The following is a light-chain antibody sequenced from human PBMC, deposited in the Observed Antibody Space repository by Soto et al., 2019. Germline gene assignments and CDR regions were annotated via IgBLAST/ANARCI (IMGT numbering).Light chain of an antibody. J-gene: IGKJ1*01. Sequence: EVVLTQSPATLSLSPGERATLSCRASQSVSTYLAWYQQRPGQAPRLLIYAASNRATDIPARFSGSGSGTDFTLTISSLEPEDFAVYYCQQRRSWPWTFGQGTKVEIE. V-gene: IGKV3-11*01. CDR3: QQRRSWPWT. CDR2: AAS. CDR1: QSVSTY.